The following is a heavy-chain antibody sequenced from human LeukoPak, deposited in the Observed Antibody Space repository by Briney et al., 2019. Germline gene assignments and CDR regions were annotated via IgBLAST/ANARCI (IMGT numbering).Heavy chain of an antibody. V-gene: IGHV4-30-2*01. CDR2: IYHSGST. J-gene: IGHJ4*02. CDR1: GGSISSGGYS. CDR3: ARGLSPYYCDSSGYFDY. D-gene: IGHD3-22*01. Sequence: PSETLSLTCAVSGGSISSGGYSWSWIRQPPGKGLEWIGYIYHSGSTYYNPSLKSRVTISVDRSKNQFSLKLSSVTAADTAVYYCARGLSPYYCDSSGYFDYWGQGTLVTVSS.